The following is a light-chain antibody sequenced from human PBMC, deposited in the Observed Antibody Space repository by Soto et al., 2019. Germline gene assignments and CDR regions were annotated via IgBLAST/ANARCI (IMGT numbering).Light chain of an antibody. CDR3: QQNYINPPWT. CDR2: AAS. CDR1: QSIKKS. Sequence: DVQMTQSPSSLSASVGDRVTITCRASQSIKKSLNWYQQKPGKAPKLLIFAASNLQSGVPSRFSGSGSGTDFTLTISSLQAEDFANYYCQQNYINPPWTFGPGTKVDIK. V-gene: IGKV1-39*01. J-gene: IGKJ1*01.